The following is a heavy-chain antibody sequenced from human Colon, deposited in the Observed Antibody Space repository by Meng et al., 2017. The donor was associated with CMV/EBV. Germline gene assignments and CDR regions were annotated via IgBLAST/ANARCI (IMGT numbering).Heavy chain of an antibody. CDR3: AREPGHCSSTSCYTEGYYFDT. J-gene: IGHJ4*02. CDR2: ITGSGKT. D-gene: IGHD2-2*02. V-gene: IGHV3-66*03. Sequence: GESLKISCAASGFNVATNYINWVRQAPGKGLEWVSVITGSGKTHYADSVKGRFTISRGTSRNTVNLEMNNLRGEDAAVYYCAREPGHCSSTSCYTEGYYFDTWGQGTMVTVSS. CDR1: GFNVATNY.